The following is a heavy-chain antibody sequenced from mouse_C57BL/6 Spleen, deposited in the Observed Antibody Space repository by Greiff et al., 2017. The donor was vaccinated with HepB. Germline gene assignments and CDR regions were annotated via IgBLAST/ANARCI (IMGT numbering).Heavy chain of an antibody. J-gene: IGHJ2*01. CDR1: GFNIKDDY. CDR3: TTPITTVVATDY. D-gene: IGHD1-1*01. CDR2: IDPENGDT. V-gene: IGHV14-4*01. Sequence: VHVKQSGAELVRPGASVKLSCTASGFNIKDDYMHWVKQRPEQGLEWIGWIDPENGDTEYASKFQGKATITADTSSNTAYLQLSSLTSEDTAVYYCTTPITTVVATDYWGQGTTLTVSS.